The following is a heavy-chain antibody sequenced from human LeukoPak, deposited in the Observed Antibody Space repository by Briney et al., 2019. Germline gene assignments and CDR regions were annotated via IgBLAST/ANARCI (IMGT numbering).Heavy chain of an antibody. CDR2: ISAYNGNT. D-gene: IGHD3-10*01. CDR3: ARDPNYYGSGSYYN. Sequence: ASVKVSCKASGYTFTSYGISWVRQAPGQGLEWMGWISAYNGNTNYAQKLQGRVTVTTDTSTSTAYMELRSLRSDDTAVYYCARDPNYYGSGSYYNWGQGTLVTVSS. CDR1: GYTFTSYG. V-gene: IGHV1-18*01. J-gene: IGHJ4*02.